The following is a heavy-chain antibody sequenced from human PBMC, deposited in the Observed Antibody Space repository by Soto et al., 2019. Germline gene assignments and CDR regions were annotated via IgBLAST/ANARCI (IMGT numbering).Heavy chain of an antibody. CDR1: GDTFSFYT. Sequence: ASVKVSCKASGDTFSFYTINWVRQAPGLGLEWVGRINPILSMSNYAQKFQGRVTMTADKSTSTAYMELGSLRSEDTAMYYCATSYGSGYRAFDYWGQGALVTVSS. V-gene: IGHV1-69*02. CDR2: INPILSMS. CDR3: ATSYGSGYRAFDY. J-gene: IGHJ4*02. D-gene: IGHD3-10*01.